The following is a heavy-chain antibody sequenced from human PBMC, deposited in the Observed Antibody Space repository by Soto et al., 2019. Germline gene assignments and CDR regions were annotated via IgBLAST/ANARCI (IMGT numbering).Heavy chain of an antibody. D-gene: IGHD2-2*01. V-gene: IGHV4-31*03. J-gene: IGHJ6*03. CDR3: ARGGRYCSSTSCYGYDNYYYYMDV. CDR2: IYYSGST. CDR1: GGSISSGGYY. Sequence: QVQLQESGPGLVKPSQTLSLTCTVSGGSISSGGYYWSWIRQHPGKGLEWIGYIYYSGSTYYNPSRKSRVTISVDTSKNQFSLKLSSVTAADTAVYYCARGGRYCSSTSCYGYDNYYYYMDVWGKGTTVTVSS.